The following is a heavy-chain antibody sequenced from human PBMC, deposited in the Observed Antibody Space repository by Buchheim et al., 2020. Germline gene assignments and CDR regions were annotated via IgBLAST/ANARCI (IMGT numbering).Heavy chain of an antibody. J-gene: IGHJ4*02. V-gene: IGHV4-59*01. D-gene: IGHD3-9*01. CDR2: IYYSGST. CDR1: GGSISSYY. Sequence: QVQLQESGPGLVKPSETLSLTCTVSGGSISSYYWSWIRQPPGKGLEWIGYIYYSGSTNYNPSLKSRVTISVDTSKNQFSLKLSSVTAADTAVYYCARDTTGYSDYWGQGTLGTVSS. CDR3: ARDTTGYSDY.